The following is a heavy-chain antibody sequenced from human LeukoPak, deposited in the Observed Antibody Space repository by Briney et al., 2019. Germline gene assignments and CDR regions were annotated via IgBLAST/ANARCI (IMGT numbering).Heavy chain of an antibody. J-gene: IGHJ4*02. CDR2: IPYSGST. D-gene: IGHD1-1*01. CDR3: ARVYDNDGLDY. Sequence: SETLSLTCSVSGGSVSSGNYFWTWIRQPPGKGLEWIGDIPYSGSTNYNPSLKSRVTISSDTSKNHFSLRLSSMTAADTAMYYCARVYDNDGLDYWGQGTLVTVSS. CDR1: GGSVSSGNYF. V-gene: IGHV4-61*03.